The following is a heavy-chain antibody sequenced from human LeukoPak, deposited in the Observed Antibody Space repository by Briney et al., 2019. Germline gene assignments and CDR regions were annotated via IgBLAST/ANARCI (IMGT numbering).Heavy chain of an antibody. CDR1: GYIFTTYA. D-gene: IGHD3-22*01. CDR2: INTYNGKA. J-gene: IGHJ5*02. V-gene: IGHV1-18*01. Sequence: ASVKASCKASGYIFTTYAISWVRQAPGQGVEWMGWINTYNGKANYAQKLQGRVTMNTDTSTSTAYMELRSLRSDDTAVYYCARALTYYYDSRGYYGWFDPWGQGTLVTVSS. CDR3: ARALTYYYDSRGYYGWFDP.